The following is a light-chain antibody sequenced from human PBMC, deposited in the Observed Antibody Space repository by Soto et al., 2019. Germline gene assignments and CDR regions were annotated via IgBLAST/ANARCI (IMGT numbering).Light chain of an antibody. Sequence: QSVLTQPAWVSGSPGQSITISCTGTSSDIGAYNYVSWYQQHPGKAPQLMIYEVSNRPSGVSSRFSGSKSGNTASLTISGLQAEDEADYYCSSYTSSSTLVFGTGTKVTVL. CDR2: EVS. CDR3: SSYTSSSTLV. J-gene: IGLJ1*01. V-gene: IGLV2-14*01. CDR1: SSDIGAYNY.